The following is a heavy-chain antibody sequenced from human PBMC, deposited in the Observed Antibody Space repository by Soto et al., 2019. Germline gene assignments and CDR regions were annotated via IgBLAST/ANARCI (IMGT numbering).Heavy chain of an antibody. D-gene: IGHD6-19*01. CDR2: IGSSSSNT. CDR1: GFTFSSYS. V-gene: IGHV3-48*01. J-gene: IGHJ5*02. CDR3: AKDNLAPYSKGWAIRFDP. Sequence: GGSLRLSCAASGFTFSSYSMNWVRQAPGKGLEWVSYIGSSSSNTYYADSVKGRFTISRDNFKNTLYLQMNSLRAEDTAVYYCAKDNLAPYSKGWAIRFDPWGQGTLVTVSS.